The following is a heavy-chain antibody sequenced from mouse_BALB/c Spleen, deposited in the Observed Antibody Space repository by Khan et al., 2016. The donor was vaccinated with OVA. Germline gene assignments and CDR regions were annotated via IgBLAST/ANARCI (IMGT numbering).Heavy chain of an antibody. Sequence: EVELVESGGGLVQPGGSRKLSCAASGFTFSSFGMHWVRQAPEKGLEWVAYINSGSTTIYYADPVKGRFTSSRDNPKTTLFLQMTSLRSEDTAMYYCARGNWAYWGQGTTLTVSS. CDR3: ARGNWAY. V-gene: IGHV5-17*02. CDR1: GFTFSSFG. J-gene: IGHJ2*01. CDR2: INSGSTTI. D-gene: IGHD4-1*01.